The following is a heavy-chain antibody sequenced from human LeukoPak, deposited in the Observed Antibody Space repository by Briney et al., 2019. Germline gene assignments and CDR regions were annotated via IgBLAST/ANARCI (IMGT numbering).Heavy chain of an antibody. Sequence: GGSLRLSCAASGFTFSSYWMHWVRQAPGKGLVWVSRINSDGSSTSYADSVKGRFTISRDNAKNTLYLQMNCLRAEDTAVYYCARDEGYSSSWYVVDAFDIWGQGIMVTVSS. CDR1: GFTFSSYW. D-gene: IGHD6-13*01. CDR3: ARDEGYSSSWYVVDAFDI. J-gene: IGHJ3*02. CDR2: INSDGSST. V-gene: IGHV3-74*01.